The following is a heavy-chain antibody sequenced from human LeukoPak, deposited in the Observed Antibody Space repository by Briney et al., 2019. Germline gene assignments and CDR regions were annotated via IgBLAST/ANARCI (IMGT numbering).Heavy chain of an antibody. Sequence: ASVKVSCKASGYTFTSYDINWVRQATGQGLEWMGWMNPNSGNTGYAQKFQGRVTMTRNTSISTAYMELTSLTSEDTAVYYCARTPLDQLLSDYWGQGTLVTVSS. CDR3: ARTPLDQLLSDY. V-gene: IGHV1-8*01. J-gene: IGHJ4*02. D-gene: IGHD2-2*01. CDR2: MNPNSGNT. CDR1: GYTFTSYD.